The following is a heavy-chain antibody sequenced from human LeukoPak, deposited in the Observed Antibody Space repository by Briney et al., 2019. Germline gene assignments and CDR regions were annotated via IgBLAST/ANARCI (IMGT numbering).Heavy chain of an antibody. CDR1: GGSFSGYY. Sequence: TSETLSLTCAVYGGSFSGYYWSWIRQPPGKGLEWIGEINHSGSTNYNPSLKSRVTISVDTSKKQFSLRLSSVTAADTALYYCARKGSNWSTQFDYWGQGTLVTVSS. V-gene: IGHV4-34*01. CDR2: INHSGST. D-gene: IGHD6-13*01. CDR3: ARKGSNWSTQFDY. J-gene: IGHJ4*02.